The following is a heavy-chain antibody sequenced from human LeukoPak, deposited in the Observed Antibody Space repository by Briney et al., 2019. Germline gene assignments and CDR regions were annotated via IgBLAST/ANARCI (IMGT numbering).Heavy chain of an antibody. CDR2: IRYDGSNK. D-gene: IGHD2-21*02. V-gene: IGHV3-30*02. Sequence: GGSLRLSCAASGFTFSSYGMHWVRQAPGKGLEWVAFIRYDGSNKYYADSVKGRFTISRDSSKNTLYLQMNSLRAEDTAVYFCARDVGDGDTFDYWGQGTLVTVSS. J-gene: IGHJ4*02. CDR3: ARDVGDGDTFDY. CDR1: GFTFSSYG.